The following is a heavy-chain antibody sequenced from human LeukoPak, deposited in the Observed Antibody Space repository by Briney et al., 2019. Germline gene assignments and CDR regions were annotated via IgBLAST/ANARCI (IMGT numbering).Heavy chain of an antibody. Sequence: SETLSLTCTVSGGSISSGGYSWSWIRQPPGKGLEWIGYIYHSGSTYYNPSLKSRVTISVDRSKNQFSLKLSSVTAADTAVYYCARGSSGWYGDAFDIWGQGTMVTVSS. J-gene: IGHJ3*02. CDR3: ARGSSGWYGDAFDI. CDR1: GGSISSGGYS. D-gene: IGHD6-19*01. V-gene: IGHV4-30-2*01. CDR2: IYHSGST.